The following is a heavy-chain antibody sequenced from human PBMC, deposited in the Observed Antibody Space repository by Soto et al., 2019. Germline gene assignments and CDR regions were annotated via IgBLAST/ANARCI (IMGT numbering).Heavy chain of an antibody. CDR2: IYSGETT. CDR3: ARGTHSYSGSHELDA. Sequence: ESGGGLIHPGGSLRLSCAASGFNVNSDYMNWVRQTPGKGLEWVASIYSGETTYYADSVRGRFTISRDNSKNTVYLEMNNLRDEDSAMYFCARGTHSYSGSHELDAWGLGTLVTVSS. V-gene: IGHV3-53*01. CDR1: GFNVNSDY. D-gene: IGHD1-26*01. J-gene: IGHJ5*02.